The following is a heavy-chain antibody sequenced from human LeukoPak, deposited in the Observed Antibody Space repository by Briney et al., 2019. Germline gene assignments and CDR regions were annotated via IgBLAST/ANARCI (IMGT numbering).Heavy chain of an antibody. D-gene: IGHD3-9*01. Sequence: ASVKVSCKASGYTFTGYYMHWVRQAPGQGLEWMGWINPNSGGTNYAQKFQGWVTMTRDTSISTAYMELSSLRSDDTAVYYCARATPVLTGYYLEYGLDPWGQGTLVTVSS. CDR2: INPNSGGT. CDR3: ARATPVLTGYYLEYGLDP. J-gene: IGHJ5*02. CDR1: GYTFTGYY. V-gene: IGHV1-2*04.